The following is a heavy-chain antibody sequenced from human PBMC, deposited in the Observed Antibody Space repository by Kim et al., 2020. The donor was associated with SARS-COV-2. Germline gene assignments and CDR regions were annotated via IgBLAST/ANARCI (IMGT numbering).Heavy chain of an antibody. J-gene: IGHJ4*02. V-gene: IGHV3-30*18. D-gene: IGHD3-22*01. Sequence: GGSLRLSCAASGFTFSNYGMHWVRQAPGKGLEWVAVISYDGRNKYYGDSGKGRFTISRDNSKNTLYLQMNSLRAEDTAVYYCAKDRLYDSSGHYYSFDYWGQGTLVTVSS. CDR1: GFTFSNYG. CDR3: AKDRLYDSSGHYYSFDY. CDR2: ISYDGRNK.